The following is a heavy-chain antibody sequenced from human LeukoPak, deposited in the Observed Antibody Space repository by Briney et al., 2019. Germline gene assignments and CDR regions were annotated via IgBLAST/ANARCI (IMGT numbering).Heavy chain of an antibody. D-gene: IGHD3-10*01. CDR2: ISAYNGNT. CDR3: ARDPGHYYGSGSPDY. V-gene: IGHV1-18*01. Sequence: ASVKVSCKASGYTLTSYGISWVRQAPGQGLEWMGWISAYNGNTNYAQKLQGRVTMTTDTSTSTAYMELRSLRSDDTAVYYCARDPGHYYGSGSPDYWGQGTLVTVSS. CDR1: GYTLTSYG. J-gene: IGHJ4*02.